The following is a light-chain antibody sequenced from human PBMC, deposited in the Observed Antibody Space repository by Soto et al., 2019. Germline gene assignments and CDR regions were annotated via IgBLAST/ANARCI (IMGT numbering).Light chain of an antibody. J-gene: IGLJ2*01. CDR2: DVT. CDR1: SSDVGRYNY. CDR3: CSFTTSTSVV. V-gene: IGLV2-14*01. Sequence: QSALTQPASVSGSPGQSITISCTGTSSDVGRYNYVSWYQQHPGKAPKLMIYDVTNRPSGVSNRFSGSKSGNTASLTISGLQAEDEADYYCCSFTTSTSVVFGGGTKLTVL.